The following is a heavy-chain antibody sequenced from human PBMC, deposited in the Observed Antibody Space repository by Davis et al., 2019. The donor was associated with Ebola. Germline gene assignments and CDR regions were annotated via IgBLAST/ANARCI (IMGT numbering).Heavy chain of an antibody. V-gene: IGHV1-18*01. J-gene: IGHJ6*02. CDR1: GYTFTSYG. CDR3: AREIRRFYYDFWSRESTPSYGMDV. D-gene: IGHD3-3*01. Sequence: AASVKVSCKASGYTFTSYGISWVRQAPGQGLEWMGWISAYNGNTNYEQKLQGRVTMTTDTSTSTAYMELRSLRSDDTAVYYCAREIRRFYYDFWSRESTPSYGMDVWGQGTTVTVSS. CDR2: ISAYNGNT.